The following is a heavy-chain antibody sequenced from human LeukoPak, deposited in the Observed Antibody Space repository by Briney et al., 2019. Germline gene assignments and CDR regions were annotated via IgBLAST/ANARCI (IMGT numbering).Heavy chain of an antibody. CDR3: ARSQLTGNWYFDL. V-gene: IGHV3-9*01. CDR1: GFTFDDYA. J-gene: IGHJ2*01. CDR2: ISWNSGSI. D-gene: IGHD7-27*01. Sequence: GGSPRLSCAASGFTFDDYAMHWVRQAPGKGLEWVSGISWNSGSIGYADSVKGRFTISRDNAKNSLYLQMNSLRAEDTAVYYCARSQLTGNWYFDLWGRGTLVTVSS.